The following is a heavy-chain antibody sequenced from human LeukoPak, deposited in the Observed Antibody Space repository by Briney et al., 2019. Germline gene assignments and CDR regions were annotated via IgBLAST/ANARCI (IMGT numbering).Heavy chain of an antibody. V-gene: IGHV4-31*11. D-gene: IGHD3-22*01. J-gene: IGHJ3*02. CDR3: ATMKNYYDSSGPDAFDI. Sequence: PSETLSLTCAVYGGSFSGYYWSWIRQHPGKGLEWIGYIYYSGSTYYNPSLKSRVTISVDTSKNQFSLKLSSVTAADTAVYYCATMKNYYDSSGPDAFDIWGQGTMVTVSS. CDR1: GGSFSGYY. CDR2: IYYSGST.